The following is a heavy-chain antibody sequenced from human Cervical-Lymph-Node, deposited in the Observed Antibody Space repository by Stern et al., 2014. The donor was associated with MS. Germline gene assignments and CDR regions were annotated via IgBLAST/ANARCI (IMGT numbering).Heavy chain of an antibody. Sequence: QVQLVQSGAEVKNPGSSVKVSCKVSCDTFSSHGISWVRQVPGQGLAWMGGIIPVMTKPKYAQKFEGRVTIIADEFTDTVYLELSSLSPNDTAVYFCAREGKDVYNFDFWGQGTLVSVSP. CDR3: AREGKDVYNFDF. D-gene: IGHD5-24*01. V-gene: IGHV1-69*01. CDR1: CDTFSSHG. J-gene: IGHJ4*02. CDR2: IIPVMTKP.